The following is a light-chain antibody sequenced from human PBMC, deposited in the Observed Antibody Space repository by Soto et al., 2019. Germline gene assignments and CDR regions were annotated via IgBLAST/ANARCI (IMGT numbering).Light chain of an antibody. Sequence: IPSTRDPSSLPASLPATDPIPCRASQGISNYLAWYQQKPGKVPKLLIYAASTLQSGVPSRFSGSGSGTDFTLTISSLQPEDVATYYCQKCGIAPFSFGGGTKVDIK. V-gene: IGKV1-27*01. CDR1: QGISNY. J-gene: IGKJ4*01. CDR2: AAS. CDR3: QKCGIAPFS.